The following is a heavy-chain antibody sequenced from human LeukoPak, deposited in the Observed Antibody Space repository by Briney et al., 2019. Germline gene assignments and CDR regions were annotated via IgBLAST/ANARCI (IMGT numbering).Heavy chain of an antibody. CDR3: ARLYYYDSSGYSIGSVAFDI. Sequence: SETLSLTGTVSGGSISSSSYYWGWIRQPPGQGLEWIGSIYYSGSTYYNPSLKSRVTISVDTSKNQFSLKLSSVTAADTAVYYCARLYYYDSSGYSIGSVAFDIWGQGTMVTVSS. J-gene: IGHJ3*02. V-gene: IGHV4-39*01. CDR1: GGSISSSSYY. CDR2: IYYSGST. D-gene: IGHD3-22*01.